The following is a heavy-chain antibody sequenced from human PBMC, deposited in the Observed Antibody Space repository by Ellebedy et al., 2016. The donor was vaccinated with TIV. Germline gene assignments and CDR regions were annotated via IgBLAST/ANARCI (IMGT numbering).Heavy chain of an antibody. J-gene: IGHJ6*02. Sequence: SGPTLVXPTETLTLTCTVSGFSLSNARMGVSWIRQPPGKALEWLAHIFSNDEKSYSTSLKSRLTISKDTSKSQVVLTMTNMDPVDTATYYCARMETVTTTVWVYYYGMDVWGQGTTVTVSS. CDR1: GFSLSNARMG. CDR3: ARMETVTTTVWVYYYGMDV. CDR2: IFSNDEK. D-gene: IGHD4-17*01. V-gene: IGHV2-26*01.